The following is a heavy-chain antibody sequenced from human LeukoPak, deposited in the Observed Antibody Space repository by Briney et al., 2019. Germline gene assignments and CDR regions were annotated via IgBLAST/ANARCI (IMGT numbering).Heavy chain of an antibody. CDR3: ARSRAYNWNYVYYYYMDV. CDR2: INHSGST. J-gene: IGHJ6*03. CDR1: GGSFSGYY. V-gene: IGHV4-34*01. Sequence: PSETLSLTCAVYGGSFSGYYWSWIRQPPGKGLEWIGEINHSGSTNYNPSLKSRVTISVDTSKNQFSLKLSSVTAADTAVYYCARSRAYNWNYVYYYYMDVWGKGTTVTVSS. D-gene: IGHD1-7*01.